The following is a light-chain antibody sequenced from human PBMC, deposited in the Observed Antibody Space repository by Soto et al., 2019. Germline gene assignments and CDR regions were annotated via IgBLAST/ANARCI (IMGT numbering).Light chain of an antibody. Sequence: EIVMTQSPATLSVSPGEGATLSCRASQSIDNFVWYQQKPGQAPRLLIYSISTRANGIPARFSGSGSGTEFTLTISSLQSEDFAVYYCQQCSSWPYTFGQGTKLEIK. CDR1: QSIDN. J-gene: IGKJ2*01. CDR2: SIS. V-gene: IGKV3-15*01. CDR3: QQCSSWPYT.